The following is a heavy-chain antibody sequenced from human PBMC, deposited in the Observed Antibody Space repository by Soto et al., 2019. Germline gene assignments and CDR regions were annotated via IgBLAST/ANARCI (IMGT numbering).Heavy chain of an antibody. CDR3: AREKQQLAKKWFDP. D-gene: IGHD6-13*01. J-gene: IGHJ5*02. CDR2: IYSGGST. Sequence: GGSLRLSCAASGFTVSSNYMSWVRQAPGKGLEWVAVIYSGGSTYYADSVKGRFTISRDNSKNTLYLQMKSLRAEDTAVDYCAREKQQLAKKWFDPWGQGTLVTVSS. V-gene: IGHV3-53*01. CDR1: GFTVSSNY.